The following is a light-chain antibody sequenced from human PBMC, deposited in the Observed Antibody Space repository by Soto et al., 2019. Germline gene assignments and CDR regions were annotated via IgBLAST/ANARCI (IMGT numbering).Light chain of an antibody. CDR2: DNN. Sequence: QAVVTQPPSVSAAPGQTVTISCSGSSSNIGNNPVCWYQQLPGTAPKLLIYDNNKRPSGIPDRFSGSRSGTSATLGITGLQTGDEADYYCGTWDSSLSAGVFGGGTKLTVL. CDR3: GTWDSSLSAGV. V-gene: IGLV1-51*01. CDR1: SSNIGNNP. J-gene: IGLJ3*02.